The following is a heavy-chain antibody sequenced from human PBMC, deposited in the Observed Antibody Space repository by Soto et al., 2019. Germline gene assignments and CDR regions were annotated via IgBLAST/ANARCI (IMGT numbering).Heavy chain of an antibody. CDR1: EFTFTYAW. Sequence: PGGSLRLSSAASEFTFTYAWMSWVRQAPGKGLEWVGRIKSKTDGGTTDYAAPVKGRFTISRDESQNTLYLQMNSLKTEDTAVYYCTSLYYGHWGQGTLVTVSS. D-gene: IGHD3-16*02. J-gene: IGHJ4*02. V-gene: IGHV3-15*01. CDR2: IKSKTDGGTT. CDR3: TSLYYGH.